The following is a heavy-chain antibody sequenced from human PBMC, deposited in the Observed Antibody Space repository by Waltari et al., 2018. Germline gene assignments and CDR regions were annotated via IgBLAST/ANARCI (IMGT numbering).Heavy chain of an antibody. Sequence: EVQLVQSGAAVKKPGESLKISCKGSGYSFTDYWIAWVRQRTGKGLEWVGSMYPDDSDTRYSPSSEGQVTISADKSIDTAYVQRSRLKASDTATYFCARQGSGKGYFYDYMDVWGKGTTVTVSS. CDR2: MYPDDSDT. V-gene: IGHV5-51*01. CDR1: GYSFTDYW. CDR3: ARQGSGKGYFYDYMDV. J-gene: IGHJ6*03. D-gene: IGHD1-1*01.